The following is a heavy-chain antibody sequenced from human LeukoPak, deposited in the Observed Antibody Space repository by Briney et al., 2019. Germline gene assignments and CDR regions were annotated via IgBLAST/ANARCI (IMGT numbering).Heavy chain of an antibody. CDR3: AKDRLRAGSYDAFDI. V-gene: IGHV3-23*01. CDR2: ISGSGGST. Sequence: GGSLRFSCAASGFTFSSYAMSWVRQAPGKGLEWVSAISGSGGSTYYADSVKGRFTISRDNSKNTLYLQMNSLRAEDTAVYYCAKDRLRAGSYDAFDIWGQGTMVTVSS. CDR1: GFTFSSYA. D-gene: IGHD3-10*01. J-gene: IGHJ3*02.